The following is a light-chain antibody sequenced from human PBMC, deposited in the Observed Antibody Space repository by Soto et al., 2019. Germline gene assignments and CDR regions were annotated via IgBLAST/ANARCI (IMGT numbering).Light chain of an antibody. V-gene: IGLV2-23*02. Sequence: QSALTQPASVSGSPGQSITISCTGTSSDVGSYNLVSWYQQHPGKAPKLIIYEVSKRPSGVSNRFSGSKSGNTASLTISGLQAEDEADYYCCSYAGSRFVFGTGTKLTVL. CDR3: CSYAGSRFV. J-gene: IGLJ1*01. CDR2: EVS. CDR1: SSDVGSYNL.